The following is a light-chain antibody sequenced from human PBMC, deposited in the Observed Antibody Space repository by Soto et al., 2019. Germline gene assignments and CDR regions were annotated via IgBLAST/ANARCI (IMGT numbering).Light chain of an antibody. CDR1: QSVGSSY. CDR2: GAA. J-gene: IGKJ2*01. CDR3: QQYGSSPMYT. Sequence: EIVLTQSPGTLSLSAGERATLSCRASQSVGSSYLAWYQQKPGQAPRLLIYGAATRATGVPDRFSGSGFGTDFTLSISSLEPEDFAVYYCQQYGSSPMYTFGQGTKVDIK. V-gene: IGKV3-20*01.